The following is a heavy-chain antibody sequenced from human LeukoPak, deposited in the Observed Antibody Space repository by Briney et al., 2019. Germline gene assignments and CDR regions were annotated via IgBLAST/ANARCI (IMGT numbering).Heavy chain of an antibody. CDR3: ARVPPGYIGYDYHDY. CDR1: GYTFTGYY. CDR2: INPNSGGT. D-gene: IGHD5-12*01. V-gene: IGHV1-2*02. J-gene: IGHJ4*02. Sequence: ASVKVSCKASGYTFTGYYMHWVRQAPGQGLEWMGWINPNSGGTNYAQKFQGRVTMTRDTSISTAYMELSRLRSDDTAVYYCARVPPGYIGYDYHDYWGQGTLVTVSS.